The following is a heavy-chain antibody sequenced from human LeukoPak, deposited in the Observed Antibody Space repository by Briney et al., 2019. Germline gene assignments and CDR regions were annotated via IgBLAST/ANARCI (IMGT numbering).Heavy chain of an antibody. CDR1: GFTFSGSS. CDR2: VKSKANSYAT. D-gene: IGHD2-2*03. Sequence: GGSLRLSCAASGFTFSGSSMHWVRQASGKGLEWVGHVKSKANSYATAYAASVRGRFTISRDDSENTAYLHMNSLKTEDTAVYYCTMDSKWGQGTLVTVSS. J-gene: IGHJ4*02. V-gene: IGHV3-73*01. CDR3: TMDSK.